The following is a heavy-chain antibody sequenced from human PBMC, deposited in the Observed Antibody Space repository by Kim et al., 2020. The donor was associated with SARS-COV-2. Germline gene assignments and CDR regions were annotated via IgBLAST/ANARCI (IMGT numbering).Heavy chain of an antibody. CDR1: GFSFSIDGVS. Sequence: SGPTLVNPTQTLTLTCTFSGFSFSIDGVSVGWIRQPPGKALEWLTVIYWDDDKRYSPSLKNRLTITKDTSRNQVVLTMTKMDPVDTATYYCVHRHGYSEGYDFEHWGQGTLVTVSS. CDR3: VHRHGYSEGYDFEH. J-gene: IGHJ4*02. V-gene: IGHV2-5*02. D-gene: IGHD6-13*01. CDR2: IYWDDDK.